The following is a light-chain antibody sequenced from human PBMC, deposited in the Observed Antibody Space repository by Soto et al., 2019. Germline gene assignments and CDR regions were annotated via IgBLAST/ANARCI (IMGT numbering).Light chain of an antibody. J-gene: IGKJ5*01. CDR2: KVS. CDR3: MQGTHCPIT. Sequence: CSCAPLLRHSDGLAYFSWFQQRPGRSPRRLIYKVSNRDSGVPARFSGSGSGTDFALKISRVEAEDVGVYYCMQGTHCPITFGQGTRLEIK. CDR1: PLLRHSDGLAY. V-gene: IGKV2-30*02.